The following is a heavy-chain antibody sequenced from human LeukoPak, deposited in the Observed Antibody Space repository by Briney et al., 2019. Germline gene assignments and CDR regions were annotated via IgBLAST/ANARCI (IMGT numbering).Heavy chain of an antibody. Sequence: PSETLSLTCTVSGGSISSGDYYWSWIRQPPGKGLEWIGYIYYSGSTYYNPSLKSRVTISVDTSKNQFSLKLSSVTAADTAVYYCARERIAAAATRNWFDPWGQGTLVTVSS. CDR3: ARERIAAAATRNWFDP. V-gene: IGHV4-30-4*01. CDR2: IYYSGST. J-gene: IGHJ5*02. CDR1: GGSISSGDYY. D-gene: IGHD6-13*01.